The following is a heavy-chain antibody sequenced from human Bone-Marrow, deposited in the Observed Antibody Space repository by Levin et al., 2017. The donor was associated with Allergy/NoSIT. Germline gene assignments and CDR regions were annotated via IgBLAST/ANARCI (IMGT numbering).Heavy chain of an antibody. J-gene: IGHJ4*02. CDR3: ARENYDTSGQRLHFDS. Sequence: ASVKVSCKASGYTFTSYVISWVRQVPGPGLEWMGWSSAYNGRTKYVQNFEDRVNMTTDRSTSTAYMELRSLGSGDTAVYYCARENYDTSGQRLHFDSWGQGTLVTVSS. V-gene: IGHV1-18*01. CDR2: SSAYNGRT. CDR1: GYTFTSYV. D-gene: IGHD3-22*01.